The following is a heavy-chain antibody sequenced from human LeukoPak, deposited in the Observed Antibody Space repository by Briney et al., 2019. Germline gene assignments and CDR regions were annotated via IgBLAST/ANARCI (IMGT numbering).Heavy chain of an antibody. J-gene: IGHJ5*02. V-gene: IGHV1-69*05. CDR3: ARDVHGDYGSGWFDP. D-gene: IGHD4-17*01. CDR1: GGTFNNSV. Sequence: ASVKVSCKTSGGTFNNSVISWVRQAPGQGLEWLGGIMLLFGTAGYAQKFQGRVTITKDESTRTVYLELTSLTSDDTAVYYCARDVHGDYGSGWFDPWGQGTLVSVSS. CDR2: IMLLFGTA.